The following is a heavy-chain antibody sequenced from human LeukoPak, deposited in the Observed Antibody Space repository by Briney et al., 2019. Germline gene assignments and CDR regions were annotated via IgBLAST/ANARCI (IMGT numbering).Heavy chain of an antibody. Sequence: PGGSLRLSCAASGFTFSSHEMNWVRQAPGKGLEWVSYISSSGSPKYYADSVKGRFTISRDNSKTTLYLQMNSLRAEDTAVYYCTKGGLRYFDPIWGQGTMVTVSS. D-gene: IGHD3-9*01. CDR3: TKGGLRYFDPI. J-gene: IGHJ3*02. V-gene: IGHV3-48*03. CDR2: ISSSGSPK. CDR1: GFTFSSHE.